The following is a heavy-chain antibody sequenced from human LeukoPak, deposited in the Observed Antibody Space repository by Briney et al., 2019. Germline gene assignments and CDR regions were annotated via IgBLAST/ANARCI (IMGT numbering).Heavy chain of an antibody. V-gene: IGHV3-23*01. J-gene: IGHJ4*02. CDR1: GFIFAGYT. Sequence: PGGSLRLSCAASGFIFAGYTVTWVRQAPGKGLEWVSAISPSGGSTYYADSVKGRFTISRDNSKDTFYLQMSSLRAEDTATYYCTKGETTENHWGQGTVVTVPS. CDR2: ISPSGGST. D-gene: IGHD4-17*01. CDR3: TKGETTENH.